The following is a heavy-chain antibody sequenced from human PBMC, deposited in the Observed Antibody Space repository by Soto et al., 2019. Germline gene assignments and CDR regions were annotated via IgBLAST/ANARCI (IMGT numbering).Heavy chain of an antibody. J-gene: IGHJ4*01. CDR1: GFTFDDYA. D-gene: IGHD2-2*01. CDR3: VKDSYADFHRVLSTAEYFFDY. Sequence: EVQLVESGGGLVRPGRSLRLSCTASGFTFDDYAMHWVRQAPGRGLEWVSGITWNSGNIAYADSVKGRFTIARDDDNNSLYLQMNSLRPEDTALYYCVKDSYADFHRVLSTAEYFFDYWGLGTLVTVSS. CDR2: ITWNSGNI. V-gene: IGHV3-9*01.